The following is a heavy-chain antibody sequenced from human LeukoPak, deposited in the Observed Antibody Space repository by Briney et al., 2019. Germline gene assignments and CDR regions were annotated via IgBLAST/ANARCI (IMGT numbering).Heavy chain of an antibody. CDR2: IYYSGST. CDR1: GSSISSSSYY. V-gene: IGHV4-39*01. Sequence: SETLSLTCTVSGSSISSSSYYWGWIRQPPGKGLEWIGSIYYSGSTYYNPSLKSRVTISVDTSKNQFSLKLSSVTAADTAVYYCARHRYDFWSGYYNYWGQGTLVTVSS. CDR3: ARHRYDFWSGYYNY. J-gene: IGHJ4*02. D-gene: IGHD3-3*01.